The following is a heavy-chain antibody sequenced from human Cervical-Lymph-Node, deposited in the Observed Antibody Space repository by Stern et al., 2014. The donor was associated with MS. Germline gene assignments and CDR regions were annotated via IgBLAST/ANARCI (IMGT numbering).Heavy chain of an antibody. D-gene: IGHD5-18*01. Sequence: EVQLVESGGGLVQPGRSLRLSCAASGFTFDDYAVHWVPQAPGKGLEWVSGISWNGGSIGYAGSVKGRFTISRDNAKDSLYLQMNSLRAEDTALYYCAKGSYGWRNYFDYGGQGTLVTASS. V-gene: IGHV3-9*01. CDR1: GFTFDDYA. CDR2: ISWNGGSI. CDR3: AKGSYGWRNYFDY. J-gene: IGHJ4*02.